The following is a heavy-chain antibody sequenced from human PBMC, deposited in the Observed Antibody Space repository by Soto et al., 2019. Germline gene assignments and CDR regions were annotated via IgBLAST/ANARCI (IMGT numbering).Heavy chain of an antibody. Sequence: SVKVSCKASGGTLSNYGISWVRQAPGQGLEWMGGIIPVFGTANYAQKFQGRVTITADESTTTVYMDVSSLRSDDTAVYYCARGDATKIVVTTYYGMDVWGQGTTVTVSS. J-gene: IGHJ6*02. CDR2: IIPVFGTA. CDR1: GGTLSNYG. CDR3: ARGDATKIVVTTYYGMDV. D-gene: IGHD4-17*01. V-gene: IGHV1-69*13.